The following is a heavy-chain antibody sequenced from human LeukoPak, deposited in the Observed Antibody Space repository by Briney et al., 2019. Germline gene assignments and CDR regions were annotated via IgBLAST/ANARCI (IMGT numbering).Heavy chain of an antibody. J-gene: IGHJ4*02. V-gene: IGHV1-18*04. CDR1: GYTFTSYG. D-gene: IGHD5-18*01. CDR3: ARAPSGFTYGPGDH. CDR2: ISTYDGDA. Sequence: ASVKVSCKASGYTFTSYGISWVRQAPGQGLEWMGWISTYDGDANYAQQLQGRVTMTTDTSTITAYMELRSLRSDDTAVYYCARAPSGFTYGPGDHWGQGTLVTVSS.